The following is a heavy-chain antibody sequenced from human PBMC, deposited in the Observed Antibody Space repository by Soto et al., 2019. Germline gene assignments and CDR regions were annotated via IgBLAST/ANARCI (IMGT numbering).Heavy chain of an antibody. D-gene: IGHD5-18*01. CDR1: GGSISSGGYY. CDR3: ASSVPEDRYVDTAMAFGMYYYYYMDV. J-gene: IGHJ6*03. V-gene: IGHV4-31*03. CDR2: IYYSGST. Sequence: QVQLQESGPGLVKPSQTLSLTCTVSGGSISSGGYYWSWIRQHPGKGLEWIGYIYYSGSTYYNPSLKSRVTISVDTSKNQFSLKLSSVTAADTAVYYCASSVPEDRYVDTAMAFGMYYYYYMDVWGKGTTVTVSS.